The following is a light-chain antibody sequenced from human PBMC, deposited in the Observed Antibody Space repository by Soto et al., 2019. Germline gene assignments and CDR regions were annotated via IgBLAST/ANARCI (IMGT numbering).Light chain of an antibody. CDR1: QSITNN. Sequence: ELVMTQSPATLSVSPGERATLSCRASQSITNNLAWYQQRPGQAPRLLIYGASSRATGIPDRFSGSGSGTDFTLTISRLEPEDFSVYYCHQYGTAPLTFGPGTKVDIK. V-gene: IGKV3-20*01. CDR2: GAS. J-gene: IGKJ3*01. CDR3: HQYGTAPLT.